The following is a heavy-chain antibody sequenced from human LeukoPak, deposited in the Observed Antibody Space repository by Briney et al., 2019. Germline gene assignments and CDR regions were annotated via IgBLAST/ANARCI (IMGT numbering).Heavy chain of an antibody. V-gene: IGHV1-69*13. Sequence: GASVKVSCKASGGTFSSYAISWVRQAPGQGLEWMGGIIPIFGTANYAQKFQGRVTITADESTSTAYMELSSLRSEDTAVYYCARDGGYDFWSGYRSYYFDYWGQGTLVTVSS. D-gene: IGHD3-3*01. J-gene: IGHJ4*02. CDR3: ARDGGYDFWSGYRSYYFDY. CDR1: GGTFSSYA. CDR2: IIPIFGTA.